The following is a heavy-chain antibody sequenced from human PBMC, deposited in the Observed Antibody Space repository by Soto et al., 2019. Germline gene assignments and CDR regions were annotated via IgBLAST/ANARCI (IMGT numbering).Heavy chain of an antibody. CDR1: GYTLTELS. D-gene: IGHD2-15*01. CDR3: ATVSRDIVVVVAATPGWFDP. Sequence: VASVKVSCKVSGYTLTELSMHWVRQAPGKGLEWMGGFDPEDGETIYAQKFQGRVTMTEDTSTDTAYMELSSLRSEDTAVYYCATVSRDIVVVVAATPGWFDPWGQGTLVTVSS. CDR2: FDPEDGET. J-gene: IGHJ5*02. V-gene: IGHV1-24*01.